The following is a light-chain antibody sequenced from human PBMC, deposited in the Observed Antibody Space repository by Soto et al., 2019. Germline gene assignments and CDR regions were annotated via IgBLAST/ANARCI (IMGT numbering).Light chain of an antibody. CDR3: QQCENLPT. CDR2: DAS. J-gene: IGKJ5*01. Sequence: DLQMTQSHSNLSASIGDRVHINGQASQNINNYLNWYQQKPGRAPKLLIYDASNLEAVVPSRFRGRGSGAYFTFIISRLQPEDVATYYCQQCENLPTFGQGTRLEIK. V-gene: IGKV1-33*01. CDR1: QNINNY.